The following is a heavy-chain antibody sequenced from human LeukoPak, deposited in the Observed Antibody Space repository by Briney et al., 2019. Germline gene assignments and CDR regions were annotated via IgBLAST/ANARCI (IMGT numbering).Heavy chain of an antibody. D-gene: IGHD2-8*01. V-gene: IGHV4-39*01. CDR3: AVYASLYFDY. CDR1: GGSISSNSYY. Sequence: PSETLSLTCTVSGGSISSNSYYWGWIRQPPGKGLEWIGSIYYSGSTCYNPSLKSRVTISVATSKNQFSLKLSSVTAADTAVYYCAVYASLYFDYWGQGTLVTVSS. CDR2: IYYSGST. J-gene: IGHJ4*02.